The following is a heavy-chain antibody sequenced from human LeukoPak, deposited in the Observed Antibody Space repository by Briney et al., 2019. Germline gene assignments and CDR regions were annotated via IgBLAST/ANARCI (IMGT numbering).Heavy chain of an antibody. CDR1: GDSISNYY. D-gene: IGHD6-19*01. CDR3: ARAEKAVTGTLAA. V-gene: IGHV4-59*01. Sequence: SETLSLTCTVSGDSISNYYWSWIRQSPGKELEWIGYMYNRGSTIYNPSLKSRVTISTDTSKNQFSLRLTSVTAADTAVYYCARAEKAVTGTLAAWSQGSLITVSS. CDR2: MYNRGST. J-gene: IGHJ1*01.